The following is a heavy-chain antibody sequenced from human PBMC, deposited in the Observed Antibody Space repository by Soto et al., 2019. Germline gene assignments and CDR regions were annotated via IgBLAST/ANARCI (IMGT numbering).Heavy chain of an antibody. Sequence: SETLSLTCTVSGGSISSSSYYWGWIRQPPGKGLEWIGSIYYSGSTYYNPSLKSRVTISVDTSKNQFSLKLSSVTAANTAVYYCARREDDRLYYDFWSGYPTGWFDPWGQGTLVTVSS. CDR2: IYYSGST. D-gene: IGHD3-3*01. J-gene: IGHJ5*02. CDR1: GGSISSSSYY. V-gene: IGHV4-39*01. CDR3: ARREDDRLYYDFWSGYPTGWFDP.